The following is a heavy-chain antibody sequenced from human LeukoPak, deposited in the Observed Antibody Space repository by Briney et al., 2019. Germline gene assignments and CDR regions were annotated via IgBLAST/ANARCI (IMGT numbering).Heavy chain of an antibody. D-gene: IGHD3-22*01. CDR2: ITGSGGSI. Sequence: AGSLRLSCAASGFTFSSYAMTWVRQAPGQGLEWVSVITGSGGSIYYADSVKGRFTISRDNSKNTLYLQMNSLRAEDTAVYYCAKRGYYYDSSGYYYFDQWGQGTLVTVSS. V-gene: IGHV3-23*01. CDR3: AKRGYYYDSSGYYYFDQ. CDR1: GFTFSSYA. J-gene: IGHJ4*02.